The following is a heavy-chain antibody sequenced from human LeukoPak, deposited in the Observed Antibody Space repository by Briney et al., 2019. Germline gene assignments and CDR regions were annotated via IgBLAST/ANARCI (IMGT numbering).Heavy chain of an antibody. CDR1: GGSISSYY. D-gene: IGHD6-19*01. CDR2: IYYSGST. V-gene: IGHV4-59*12. CDR3: ARGAVAGLYFDY. J-gene: IGHJ4*02. Sequence: SETLSLTCTVSGGSISSYYWSWIRQPPGKGLEWIGNIYYSGSTYYNPSLKSRVTISVDTSKNQFSLKLSSVTAADTAVYYCARGAVAGLYFDYWGQGTLVTVSS.